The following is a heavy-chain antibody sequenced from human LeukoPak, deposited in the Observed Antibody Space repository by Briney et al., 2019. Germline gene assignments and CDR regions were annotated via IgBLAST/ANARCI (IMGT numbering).Heavy chain of an antibody. J-gene: IGHJ5*02. CDR2: ISSSSSTI. CDR3: ARDREVAVAGTGYNWFDP. Sequence: GGSLRLPCAASGFTFSSYSMNWVRQAPGKGLEWVSYISSSSSTIYYADSVKGRFTISRDNAKNSLYLQMNSLRDEDTAVYYCARDREVAVAGTGYNWFDPWGQGTLVTVSS. D-gene: IGHD6-19*01. V-gene: IGHV3-48*02. CDR1: GFTFSSYS.